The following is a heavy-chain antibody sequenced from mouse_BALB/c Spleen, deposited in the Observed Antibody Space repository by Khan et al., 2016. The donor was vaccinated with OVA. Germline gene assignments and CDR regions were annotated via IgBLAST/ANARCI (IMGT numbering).Heavy chain of an antibody. D-gene: IGHD2-14*01. CDR1: GYTFTSYT. Sequence: VELVESGAELARPGASVKMSCKASGYTFTSYTIHWIKQRPGQVLEWIGYINPSSGYTNYHQKFKDKATLTADKSSTTAYKQLSRLTPDDTAVEYYARAGAYNRDDGCFDDWGKGTLFKVSA. J-gene: IGHJ3*01. CDR3: ARAGAYNRDDGCFDD. CDR2: INPSSGYT. V-gene: IGHV1-4*01.